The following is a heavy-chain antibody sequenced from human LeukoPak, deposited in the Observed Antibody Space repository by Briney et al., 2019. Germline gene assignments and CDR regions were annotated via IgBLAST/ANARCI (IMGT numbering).Heavy chain of an antibody. Sequence: GGSLRLSCSASGFTFSIYGMHWVRQAPGKGLEWVAFIQYDGSNKYYADSVKGRFTISRDNSKNTRYLQMNSLRAEDTAVYYCAKEGAVLGDHYYYYMDVWGKGTTVTVSS. D-gene: IGHD3-16*01. CDR1: GFTFSIYG. CDR3: AKEGAVLGDHYYYYMDV. CDR2: IQYDGSNK. J-gene: IGHJ6*03. V-gene: IGHV3-30*02.